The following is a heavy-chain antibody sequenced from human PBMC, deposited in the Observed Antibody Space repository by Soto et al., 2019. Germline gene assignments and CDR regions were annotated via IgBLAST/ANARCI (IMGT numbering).Heavy chain of an antibody. CDR2: IKGDGSEK. CDR3: ASSLL. CDR1: GFTFSTSW. Sequence: EVQMVESGGGLVQPGGSLRLSCAASGFTFSTSWMYWVRQAPGKGLEWVANIKGDGSEKNYVDSVKGRFTISRDNAKNSLYLQMNSLRVEDTAVYYCASSLLRGQGTLVTVSS. J-gene: IGHJ4*02. V-gene: IGHV3-7*01.